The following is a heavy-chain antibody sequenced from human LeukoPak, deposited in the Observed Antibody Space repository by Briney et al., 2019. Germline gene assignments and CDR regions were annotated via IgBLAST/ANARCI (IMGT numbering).Heavy chain of an antibody. V-gene: IGHV1-46*01. CDR1: GYTFTSYY. CDR2: INPSGGST. D-gene: IGHD2-2*01. CDR3: ARDTSVVSRAPAAIFDP. Sequence: GASVEVSCKASGYTFTSYYMHWVRQAPGQGLEWMGIINPSGGSTSYAQKFQGRVTMTRDTSTSTVYMELSSLRSEDTAVYYCARDTSVVSRAPAAIFDPWGQGTLVTVSS. J-gene: IGHJ5*02.